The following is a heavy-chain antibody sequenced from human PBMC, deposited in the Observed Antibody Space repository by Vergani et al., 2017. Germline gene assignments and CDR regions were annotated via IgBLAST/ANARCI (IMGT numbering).Heavy chain of an antibody. J-gene: IGHJ4*02. CDR3: AKSFYYDSSGYYPYDY. V-gene: IGHV3-23*01. CDR2: ISGSGGST. Sequence: EVQLLESGGGLVQPGGSLRLSCAASGFTFSSYAMSWVRQAPGKGLEWVSAISGSGGSTYYADSVKGRFTISRDNSKNTLYPQMNSLRAEDTAVYYCAKSFYYDSSGYYPYDYWGQGTLVTVSS. D-gene: IGHD3-22*01. CDR1: GFTFSSYA.